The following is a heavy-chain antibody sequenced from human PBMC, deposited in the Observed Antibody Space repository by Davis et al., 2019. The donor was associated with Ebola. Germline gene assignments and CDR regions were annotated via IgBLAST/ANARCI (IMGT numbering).Heavy chain of an antibody. D-gene: IGHD3-3*01. CDR3: ARDPTPYYDFWSGYHYYYYYGMDV. J-gene: IGHJ6*02. CDR2: IYSGGST. CDR1: GLTVSSNY. Sequence: GGSLRLSCAASGLTVSSNYMSWVRQAPGKGLEWVSVIYSGGSTYYADSVKGRFTISRDNSKNTLYLQMNSLRAEDTAVYYCARDPTPYYDFWSGYHYYYYYGMDVWGQGTTVTVSS. V-gene: IGHV3-53*01.